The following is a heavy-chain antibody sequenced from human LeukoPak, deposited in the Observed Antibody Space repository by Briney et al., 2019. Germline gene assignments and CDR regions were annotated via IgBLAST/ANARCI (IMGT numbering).Heavy chain of an antibody. CDR1: GFNFGNYG. CDR3: AELGITMIGGV. CDR2: ISSSSSTI. J-gene: IGHJ6*04. V-gene: IGHV3-48*04. Sequence: PGGTLRLSCAASGFNFGNYGMNWVRQAPGKGLEWVSYISSSSSTIYYADSVKGRFTITRDNAKNSLYLQMNSLRAEDTAVYYCAELGITMIGGVWGKGTTVTISS. D-gene: IGHD3-10*02.